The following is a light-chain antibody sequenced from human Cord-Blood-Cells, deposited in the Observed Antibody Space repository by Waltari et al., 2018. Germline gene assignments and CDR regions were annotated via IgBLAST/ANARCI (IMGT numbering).Light chain of an antibody. CDR2: AES. J-gene: IGKJ1*01. V-gene: IGKV1-39*01. CDR1: QSISSD. Sequence: DIQMSQSPSSLSPSVGDRVTITCRAGQSISSDLNWYQQKPGKAPKLLIYAESSLQSGVPSRFSGSGSGTDFTLTISSRQPEEFATHYCQQSYSTPWTFDQGTKVEIK. CDR3: QQSYSTPWT.